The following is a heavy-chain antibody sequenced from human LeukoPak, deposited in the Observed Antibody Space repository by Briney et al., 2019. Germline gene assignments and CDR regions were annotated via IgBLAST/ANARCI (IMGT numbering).Heavy chain of an antibody. D-gene: IGHD6-13*01. Sequence: GGSLRLSCAASGFTFSSYAMSWVRQAPGKGLEWVSAISGSGGSTYYADSVKGRFTISRDNSKNALYLQMNSLRAEDTAVYYCAKLIAGTCFQHWGQGTLVTVSS. CDR2: ISGSGGST. CDR3: AKLIAGTCFQH. CDR1: GFTFSSYA. J-gene: IGHJ1*01. V-gene: IGHV3-23*01.